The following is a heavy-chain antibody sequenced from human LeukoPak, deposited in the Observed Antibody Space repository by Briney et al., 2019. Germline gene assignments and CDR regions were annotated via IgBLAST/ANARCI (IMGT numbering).Heavy chain of an antibody. CDR2: ISGSGGST. V-gene: IGHV3-23*01. CDR3: AKSLVVVAAYYYYYGMDV. CDR1: GFTVSSNY. D-gene: IGHD2-15*01. Sequence: GGSLRPSCAASGFTVSSNYMSWVRQAPGKGLEWVSAISGSGGSTYYADSVEGRFTISRDNSKNTLYLQMNSLRAEDTAVYYCAKSLVVVAAYYYYYGMDVWGQGTTVTVSS. J-gene: IGHJ6*02.